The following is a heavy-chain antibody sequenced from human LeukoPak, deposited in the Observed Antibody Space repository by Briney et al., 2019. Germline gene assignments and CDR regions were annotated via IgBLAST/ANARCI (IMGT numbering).Heavy chain of an antibody. Sequence: PGGSLRLSCVASGISFSTYWMTWVRQAPGKGLEWVSSISSSSSFINYADSVKGRFTISRDNAKNSLYLQVNSLRAEDTAVFYCARLGTSGSYFDYWGQGTLVTVSS. D-gene: IGHD1-26*01. J-gene: IGHJ4*02. CDR3: ARLGTSGSYFDY. CDR1: GISFSTYW. CDR2: ISSSSSFI. V-gene: IGHV3-21*01.